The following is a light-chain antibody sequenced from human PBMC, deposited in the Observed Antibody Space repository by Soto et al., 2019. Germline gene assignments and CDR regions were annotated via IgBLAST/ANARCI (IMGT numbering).Light chain of an antibody. J-gene: IGKJ1*01. CDR2: GAS. Sequence: EIVLTQSPGTLSLSPGERATLSCRASQSISSSYLAWYQQKPGQAPRLLIYGASSRATGIPDRFSGSGSVTVFTFTFIRLEPEDFAVYYCQQYGSSRWTFGQGTKVDIK. CDR3: QQYGSSRWT. CDR1: QSISSSY. V-gene: IGKV3-20*01.